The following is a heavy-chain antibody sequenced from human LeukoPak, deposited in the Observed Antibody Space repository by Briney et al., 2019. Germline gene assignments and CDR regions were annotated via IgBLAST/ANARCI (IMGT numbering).Heavy chain of an antibody. Sequence: ASVKVSCKASGVTFSSYTISWVRQAPGQGLEWMGRIIPILGIANYAQKFQGRVTITADKSTSTAYMELSSLRSEDTAVYYCASGPYVVVTAADWGQGTLVTVSS. CDR2: IIPILGIA. CDR1: GVTFSSYT. CDR3: ASGPYVVVTAAD. D-gene: IGHD2-21*02. V-gene: IGHV1-69*02. J-gene: IGHJ4*02.